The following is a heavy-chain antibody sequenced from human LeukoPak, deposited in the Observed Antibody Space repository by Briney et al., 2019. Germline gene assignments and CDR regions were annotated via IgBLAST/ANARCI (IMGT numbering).Heavy chain of an antibody. V-gene: IGHV4-34*01. CDR3: AREAVDITIFGVVLNYFDP. D-gene: IGHD3-3*01. J-gene: IGHJ5*02. Sequence: SETLSLTCAVYGVSLSGHYWSWIRQPPGKGLEWIGEIKHSGSTNYNPSLKSRVTISVDTSKNQFSLKLSSVTAADTAVYYCAREAVDITIFGVVLNYFDPWGQGALVTVSS. CDR2: IKHSGST. CDR1: GVSLSGHY.